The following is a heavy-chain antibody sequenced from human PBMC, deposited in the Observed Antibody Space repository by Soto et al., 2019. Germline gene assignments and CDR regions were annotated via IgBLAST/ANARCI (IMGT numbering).Heavy chain of an antibody. CDR2: ISIRGGDE. J-gene: IGHJ4*02. Sequence: QVQLVESGGGVVQPGKSLRLSCAAAGFTFSSYAMQWARQAPGKGLEWVTVISIRGGDEYYAESVRGRFTISRDDSKNTLYLQMDSLRVEDTGVYYCARGTIVARQHLDYWGQGTLVTVSS. CDR3: ARGTIVARQHLDY. CDR1: GFTFSSYA. V-gene: IGHV3-30*03. D-gene: IGHD6-6*01.